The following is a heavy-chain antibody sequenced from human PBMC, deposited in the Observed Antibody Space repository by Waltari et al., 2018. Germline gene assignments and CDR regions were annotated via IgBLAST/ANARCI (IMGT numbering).Heavy chain of an antibody. J-gene: IGHJ5*02. CDR1: GFTFSSYA. CDR3: AKWVGEQQLVRWFDP. Sequence: EVQLLESGGGLVQPGGSLRLSCAASGFTFSSYAMSWVRQAPGKGLEWVSAISGSGGSTYYADSVKGRFTISRDNSKNTLYRQMNSLRAEDTAVYYCAKWVGEQQLVRWFDPWGQGTLVTVSS. V-gene: IGHV3-23*01. CDR2: ISGSGGST. D-gene: IGHD6-13*01.